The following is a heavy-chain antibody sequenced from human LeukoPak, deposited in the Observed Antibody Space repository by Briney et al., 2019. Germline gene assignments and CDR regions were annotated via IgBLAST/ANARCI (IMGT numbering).Heavy chain of an antibody. CDR1: GGSISGYY. Sequence: SETLSLTCTVSGGSISGYYWSWIRQPPGKGLEWIGYIYYSGSTNYNPSLKSRVTISVDTSKNQFSLKLSSVTAADTAVYYCARTYYDYVWGSYRYHPFDYWGQGTLVTVSS. D-gene: IGHD3-16*02. CDR2: IYYSGST. J-gene: IGHJ4*02. V-gene: IGHV4-59*01. CDR3: ARTYYDYVWGSYRYHPFDY.